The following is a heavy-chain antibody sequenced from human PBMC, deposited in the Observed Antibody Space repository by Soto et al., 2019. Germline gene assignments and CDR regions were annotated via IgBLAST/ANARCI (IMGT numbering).Heavy chain of an antibody. CDR3: ARGQGYCSGGICYYYYYGMDV. Sequence: ASVKVSCKASGGTFSSDAFSWVRQTPGQGLEWMGGITPTSGTANYAQKFRGRATITADESTSTAYMELSSLTSEDTAVYFCARGQGYCSGGICYYYYYGMDVWGQGTTVTVSS. V-gene: IGHV1-69*13. D-gene: IGHD2-15*01. CDR1: GGTFSSDA. J-gene: IGHJ6*02. CDR2: ITPTSGTA.